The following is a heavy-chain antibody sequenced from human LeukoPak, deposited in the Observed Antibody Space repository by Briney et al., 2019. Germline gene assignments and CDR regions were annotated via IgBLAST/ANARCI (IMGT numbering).Heavy chain of an antibody. J-gene: IGHJ5*01. D-gene: IGHD4-17*01. CDR3: AKGDFRGFYGRDQLNS. V-gene: IGHV3-30*02. CDR1: GLTVNKYG. CDR2: IRLEGGNQ. Sequence: GGSQRLSCAPSGLTVNKYGMHWARHARGRGREWVSFIRLEGGNQHYAECVRDRFTVSRDNSKNTLYLPMNRLRAEEPPSYHWAKGDFRGFYGRDQLNSGGQGTLVTVSP.